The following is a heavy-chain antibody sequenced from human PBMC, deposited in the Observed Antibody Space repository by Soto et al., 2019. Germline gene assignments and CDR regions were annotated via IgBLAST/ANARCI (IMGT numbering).Heavy chain of an antibody. J-gene: IGHJ3*02. D-gene: IGHD2-21*02. CDR1: GGTFSSYA. Sequence: GASVKVSCKASGGTFSSYAISWVRQAPGQGLEWMGGFIPIFGTANYAQKFQGRVTITADESTSTAYMELSSLRSEDTAVYYCALTEGEYCGGDCYSFPPNDAFDIWGQGTMVTVSS. V-gene: IGHV1-69*13. CDR3: ALTEGEYCGGDCYSFPPNDAFDI. CDR2: FIPIFGTA.